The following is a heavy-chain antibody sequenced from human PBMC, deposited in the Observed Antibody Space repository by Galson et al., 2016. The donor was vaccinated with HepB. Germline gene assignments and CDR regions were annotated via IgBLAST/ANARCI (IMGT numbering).Heavy chain of an antibody. Sequence: LSLTCTVSGGSISSGGYYWSWIRQHPGKGLEWIGYIYYSGSTYYNPSLRSRLTISADTSKNQFSLKLSSVTAADTAVYYCASWGYSSSWYSDYWGQGTTVTVSS. D-gene: IGHD6-13*01. V-gene: IGHV4-31*03. J-gene: IGHJ4*03. CDR2: IYYSGST. CDR3: ASWGYSSSWYSDY. CDR1: GGSISSGGYY.